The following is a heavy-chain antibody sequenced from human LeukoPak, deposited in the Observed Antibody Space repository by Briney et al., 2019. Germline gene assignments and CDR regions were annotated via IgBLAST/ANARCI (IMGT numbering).Heavy chain of an antibody. Sequence: SQTLSLTCAVSGGSISSGGYSWSWIRQPPGKGLEWIGYIYHSGSTYYNPSLKSRVTISVDRSKNQFSLKLSSVTAADTAVYYCARMVREFNAFDIWGQGTMVTVSS. J-gene: IGHJ3*02. V-gene: IGHV4-30-2*01. CDR3: ARMVREFNAFDI. CDR1: GGSISSGGYS. D-gene: IGHD3-10*01. CDR2: IYHSGST.